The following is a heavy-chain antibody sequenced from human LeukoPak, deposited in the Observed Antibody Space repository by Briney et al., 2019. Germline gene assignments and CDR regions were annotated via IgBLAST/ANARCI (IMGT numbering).Heavy chain of an antibody. V-gene: IGHV3-23*01. Sequence: AGGSLRLSCAASGFTFRVYAMSWVRQAPGKGLEWVSTINSGGNTYYADSVKGRFTVSRDNSRNTLSLQMNSLRAEDTAVYYCARDGSTYYDFWSGYPYWGQGTLVTVSS. CDR1: GFTFRVYA. CDR2: INSGGNT. J-gene: IGHJ4*02. D-gene: IGHD3-3*01. CDR3: ARDGSTYYDFWSGYPY.